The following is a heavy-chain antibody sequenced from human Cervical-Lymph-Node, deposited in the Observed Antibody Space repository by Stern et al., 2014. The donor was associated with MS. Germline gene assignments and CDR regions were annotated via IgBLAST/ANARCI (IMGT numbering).Heavy chain of an antibody. Sequence: QVTLRESGPALVRPTQTLTLTCTFSGFSLNTPGMCVTWIRQPPGKALAWLARIAWDDDKYYSTSLKTRLTVSKDTSKNQVVLRMTNMDPVDTATYYCARLEVPTSPGFHYYYYAMDVWGQGTTVTVSS. CDR2: IAWDDDK. J-gene: IGHJ6*02. CDR3: ARLEVPTSPGFHYYYYAMDV. D-gene: IGHD2-2*01. V-gene: IGHV2-70*15. CDR1: GFSLNTPGMC.